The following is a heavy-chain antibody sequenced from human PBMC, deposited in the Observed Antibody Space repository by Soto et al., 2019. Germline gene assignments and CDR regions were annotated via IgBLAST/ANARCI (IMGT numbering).Heavy chain of an antibody. CDR2: IIPIFGTA. CDR3: ARDSCSSTSCYPSYYYYYGMDV. Sequence: SVKVSCKASGGTFSSYAISWVRQAPGQGLEWMGGIIPIFGTANYAQKFQGRVTITADESTSTAYMELSSLRSEDTAVYYCARDSCSSTSCYPSYYYYYGMDVWRQGTTVTVSS. CDR1: GGTFSSYA. V-gene: IGHV1-69*13. J-gene: IGHJ6*02. D-gene: IGHD2-2*01.